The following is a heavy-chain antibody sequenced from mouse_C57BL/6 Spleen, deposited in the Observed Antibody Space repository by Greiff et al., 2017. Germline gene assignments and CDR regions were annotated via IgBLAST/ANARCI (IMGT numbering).Heavy chain of an antibody. D-gene: IGHD1-1*01. CDR2: ISSGGSYT. V-gene: IGHV5-6*01. Sequence: EVQVVESGGDLVKPGGSLKLSCAASGFTFSSYGMSWVRQTPDKRLEWVATISSGGSYTYYPDSVKGRFTISRDNAKNTLYLQMSSLKSEDTAMYYCARPDGSIHYFDYWGQGTTLTVSS. CDR3: ARPDGSIHYFDY. CDR1: GFTFSSYG. J-gene: IGHJ2*01.